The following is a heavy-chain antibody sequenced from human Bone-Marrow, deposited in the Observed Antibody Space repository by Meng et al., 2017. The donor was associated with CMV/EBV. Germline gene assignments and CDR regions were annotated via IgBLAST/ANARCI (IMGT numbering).Heavy chain of an antibody. CDR2: IRYDGSNK. J-gene: IGHJ4*02. CDR1: GFTFSSYS. Sequence: GESLKISCAASGFTFSSYSMHWVRQAPGKGLEWVAFIRYDGSNKYYADSVKGRFTISRDNSKNTLYLQMNSLRAEDTAVYYCARDHPSSTTVTTWPAHWGQGTLVTVSS. CDR3: ARDHPSSTTVTTWPAH. V-gene: IGHV3-30*02. D-gene: IGHD4-17*01.